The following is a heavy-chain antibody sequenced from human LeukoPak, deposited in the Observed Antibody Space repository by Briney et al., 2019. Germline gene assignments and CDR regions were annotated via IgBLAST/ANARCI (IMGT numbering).Heavy chain of an antibody. CDR2: INTNTGNP. Sequence: ASVKVSCKASGYTFTSYAMNWVRQAPGQGLEWMGWINTNTGNPTYAQGFTGRFVFSLDTSVSTAYLQISSLKAEDTAVYYCARDYGSGPTAYYYYYGMDVWGQGTTVTVSS. CDR1: GYTFTSYA. J-gene: IGHJ6*02. CDR3: ARDYGSGPTAYYYYYGMDV. V-gene: IGHV7-4-1*02. D-gene: IGHD3-10*01.